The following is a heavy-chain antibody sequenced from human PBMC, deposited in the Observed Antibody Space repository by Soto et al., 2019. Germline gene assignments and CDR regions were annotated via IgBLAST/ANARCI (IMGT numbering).Heavy chain of an antibody. D-gene: IGHD6-19*01. CDR3: AGGRGWIFDY. J-gene: IGHJ4*02. CDR1: GFIFSNYW. V-gene: IGHV3-7*01. Sequence: EVQLVESGGGLVQPGGSLRLSCATSGFIFSNYWMSWFRQAPGKGLEWVADIKQDGSERNLLGSVKGRFTISRDNARNSLYLQMSSLSAEDTALYFCAGGRGWIFDYWGQGTLVTVSS. CDR2: IKQDGSER.